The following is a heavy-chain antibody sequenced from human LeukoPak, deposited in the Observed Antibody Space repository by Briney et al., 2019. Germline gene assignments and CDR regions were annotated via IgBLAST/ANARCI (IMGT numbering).Heavy chain of an antibody. CDR2: ISPFDGNT. Sequence: ASVKVSCKASGYTFTSYGISWVRQAPGQGLEWMGWISPFDGNTNYAQKVQGRVTMTTDTSTSTVYMELRSLRSDDTAVYYCARDLDIVVVAAALRHYGLDVWGQGTLVTASS. V-gene: IGHV1-18*01. D-gene: IGHD2-15*01. CDR1: GYTFTSYG. J-gene: IGHJ6*02. CDR3: ARDLDIVVVAAALRHYGLDV.